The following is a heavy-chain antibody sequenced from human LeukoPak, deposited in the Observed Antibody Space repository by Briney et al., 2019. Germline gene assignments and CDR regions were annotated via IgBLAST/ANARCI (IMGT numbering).Heavy chain of an antibody. Sequence: GESLKISCKGSGYSFTSYWIGWVRQMPGKGLGWMGIIYPGDSDTRYSPSFQGQVTISADKSISTAYLQWSSLKASDTAMYYCARGYCSSTSCYDRVFDYWGQGTLVTVSS. V-gene: IGHV5-51*01. CDR1: GYSFTSYW. D-gene: IGHD2-2*01. J-gene: IGHJ4*02. CDR3: ARGYCSSTSCYDRVFDY. CDR2: IYPGDSDT.